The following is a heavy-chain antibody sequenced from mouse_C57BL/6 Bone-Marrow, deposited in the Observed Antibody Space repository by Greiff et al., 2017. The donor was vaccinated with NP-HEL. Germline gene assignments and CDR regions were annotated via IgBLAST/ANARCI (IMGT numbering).Heavy chain of an antibody. Sequence: VQRVESGAELAKPGASVKLSCKASGYTFTSYWMHWVKQRPGQGLEWIGYINPSSGYTKYNQKFKDKATLTADKSSSTAYMQLSSLTYEDSAVYYCARRRDFYGNFFAYWGQGTLVTVSA. D-gene: IGHD2-1*01. CDR1: GYTFTSYW. CDR2: INPSSGYT. J-gene: IGHJ3*01. V-gene: IGHV1-7*01. CDR3: ARRRDFYGNFFAY.